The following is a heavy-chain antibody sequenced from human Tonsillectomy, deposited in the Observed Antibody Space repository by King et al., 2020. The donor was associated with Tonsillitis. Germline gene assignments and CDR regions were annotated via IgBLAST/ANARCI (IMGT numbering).Heavy chain of an antibody. V-gene: IGHV3-23*04. CDR3: AKDYSGWLY. CDR1: GFTFSRNA. CDR2: ISGSGIST. Sequence: VQLVESGGGLVQPGGSLRLSCAASGFTFSRNAMSWIRKAPGKGLEWVSAISGSGISTYYTDSVKGRFTISRDNSRNTLYLQLNSLRAEDTAVYYCAKDYSGWLYWGQGTLVTVSS. J-gene: IGHJ4*02. D-gene: IGHD6-19*01.